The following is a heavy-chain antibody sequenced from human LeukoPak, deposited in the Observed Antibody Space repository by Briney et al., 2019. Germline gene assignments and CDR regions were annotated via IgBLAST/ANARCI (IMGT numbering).Heavy chain of an antibody. Sequence: SETLSLTCTVSGGSFSSSSYYWGWIRQPPGKGLEWIGSIYYSGSTYYSPSLKSRVTISVDTSKNQFSLKLSSVTAADTAVYYCARADSSGRNDAFDIWGQGTMVTVSS. D-gene: IGHD3-22*01. CDR3: ARADSSGRNDAFDI. CDR1: GGSFSSSSYY. V-gene: IGHV4-39*07. CDR2: IYYSGST. J-gene: IGHJ3*02.